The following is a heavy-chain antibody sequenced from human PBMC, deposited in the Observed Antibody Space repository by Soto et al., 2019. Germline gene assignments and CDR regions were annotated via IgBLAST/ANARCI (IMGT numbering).Heavy chain of an antibody. CDR2: FDRSSNYI. V-gene: IGHV3-21*01. D-gene: IGHD3-10*02. CDR1: GRTFSIYS. CDR3: AREAHFYGRSDVFDI. J-gene: IGHJ3*02. Sequence: ELQLVESGGGLVKPGGSLRLSCAASGRTFSIYSMVWVCQAPGKELEWVSSFDRSSNYIYYADSVKGRFIISRDNAKNSVYLQMNSLRAEDTAVYYCAREAHFYGRSDVFDIWGQGTMVTVSS.